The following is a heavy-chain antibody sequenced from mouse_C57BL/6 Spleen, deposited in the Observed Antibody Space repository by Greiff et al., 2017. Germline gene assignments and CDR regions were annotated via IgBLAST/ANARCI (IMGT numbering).Heavy chain of an antibody. CDR3: AKRRYGEGAIAY. CDR2: IWGGGST. D-gene: IGHD1-1*02. CDR1: GFSLTSYG. V-gene: IGHV2-9*01. J-gene: IGHJ4*01. Sequence: QVQLKESGPGLVAPSQCLSISCTVSGFSLTSYGVDWVRQPPGQGLEWLGVIWGGGSTNYYSALLSRLSISKDNSKRQVVLKLNSLQTDDTAMYYCAKRRYGEGAIAYWGQGTSVTVSA.